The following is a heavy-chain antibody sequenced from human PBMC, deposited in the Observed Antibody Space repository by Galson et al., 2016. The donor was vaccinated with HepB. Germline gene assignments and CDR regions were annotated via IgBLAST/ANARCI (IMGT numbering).Heavy chain of an antibody. CDR1: GFSFSSYN. CDR3: ARRAGLALGRYWFIFGMDV. D-gene: IGHD3-22*01. V-gene: IGHV3-23*01. CDR2: ISANGEAA. J-gene: IGHJ6*02. Sequence: SLRLSCAASGFSFSSYNMNWVRQAPGKGLEWVSIISANGEAAYYTDSVQGRFTISRDNSKEMLFLEVSSLRAEDTAVYYCARRAGLALGRYWFIFGMDVWGQGTTVTVSS.